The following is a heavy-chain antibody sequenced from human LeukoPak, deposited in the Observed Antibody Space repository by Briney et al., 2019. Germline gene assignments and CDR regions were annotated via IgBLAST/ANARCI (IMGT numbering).Heavy chain of an antibody. CDR1: GYTFTSYG. CDR3: ARVPGVVVVAAPWFDP. CDR2: VSAYNGNT. J-gene: IGHJ5*02. V-gene: IGHV1-18*01. D-gene: IGHD2-15*01. Sequence: ASVKVPCKASGYTFTSYGISWVRQAPGQGLEWMGWVSAYNGNTNYAQKLQGRVTMTTDTSTSTAYMELRSLRSDDTAVYYCARVPGVVVVAAPWFDPWGQGTLVTVSS.